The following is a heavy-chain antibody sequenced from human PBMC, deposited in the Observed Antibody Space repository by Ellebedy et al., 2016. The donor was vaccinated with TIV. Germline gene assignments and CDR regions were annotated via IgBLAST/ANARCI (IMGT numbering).Heavy chain of an antibody. CDR1: GYTFTGYY. D-gene: IGHD3-10*01. V-gene: IGHV1-2*04. CDR2: INPNSGGT. Sequence: ASVKVSCKASGYTFTGYYMHWVRQAPGQGLEWMGWINPNSGGTNYAQKFQGWVTMTRDTSISTAYMELSRLRSDDTAVYYCAREVPVGELNDAFDIWGQGTMVTVSS. J-gene: IGHJ3*02. CDR3: AREVPVGELNDAFDI.